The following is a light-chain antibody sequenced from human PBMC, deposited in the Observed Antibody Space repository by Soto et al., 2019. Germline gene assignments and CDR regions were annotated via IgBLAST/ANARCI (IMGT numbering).Light chain of an antibody. CDR3: QQYGSSPWT. V-gene: IGKV3-20*01. Sequence: EIVLTQSPGTLSLSPGERATLSCRASQSVSSSYLDWYQQKPGQAPRLLIYGAASRATGIPDRFSGSVSVTDVTLTISRLDPEDFAVYYCQQYGSSPWTFGQGTKVEI. CDR1: QSVSSSY. CDR2: GAA. J-gene: IGKJ1*01.